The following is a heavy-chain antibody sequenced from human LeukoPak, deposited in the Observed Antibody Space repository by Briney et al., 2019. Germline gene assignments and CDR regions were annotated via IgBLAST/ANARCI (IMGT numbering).Heavy chain of an antibody. CDR2: IYYSGST. J-gene: IGHJ4*02. CDR1: GGSISSSSYY. D-gene: IGHD6-13*01. CDR3: ARRGEAAAKGGRYFDQ. Sequence: SETLPLTCTVSGGSISSSSYYWSWIRQPPGKGLEWIGNIYYSGSTYYNPSLKSRVTISVDTSKNQFSLKLSSVNAADTAVYFCARRGEAAAKGGRYFDQWGQGTLVTVSS. V-gene: IGHV4-39*01.